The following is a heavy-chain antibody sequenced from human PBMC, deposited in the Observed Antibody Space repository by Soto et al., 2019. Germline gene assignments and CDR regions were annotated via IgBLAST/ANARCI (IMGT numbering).Heavy chain of an antibody. D-gene: IGHD6-19*01. CDR3: STGMRIAVAGTGAFDI. Sequence: KPSETLSLTCTVSGGSISSSSYYWGWIRQPPGKGLEWIGSIYYSGSTYYNPSLKSRVTISVDTSKNQFSLKLSSVTAADTAVYYCSTGMRIAVAGTGAFDIWGQGTMVTVS. CDR1: GGSISSSSYY. V-gene: IGHV4-39*01. J-gene: IGHJ3*02. CDR2: IYYSGST.